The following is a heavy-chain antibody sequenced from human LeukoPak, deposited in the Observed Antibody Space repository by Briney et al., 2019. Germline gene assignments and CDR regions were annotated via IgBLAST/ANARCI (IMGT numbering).Heavy chain of an antibody. V-gene: IGHV3-9*01. CDR1: GFTFDDYA. J-gene: IGHJ4*02. Sequence: GGSLRLSCAASGFTFDDYAMHWVRQAPGKGLEWVSGISWNGGSTGYADSVKGRFTISRDNTKNSLYLQMNSLRPEDTAFYYCTKELYTTNHFDSWGQGTLVTVSS. CDR2: ISWNGGST. CDR3: TKELYTTNHFDS. D-gene: IGHD2-2*02.